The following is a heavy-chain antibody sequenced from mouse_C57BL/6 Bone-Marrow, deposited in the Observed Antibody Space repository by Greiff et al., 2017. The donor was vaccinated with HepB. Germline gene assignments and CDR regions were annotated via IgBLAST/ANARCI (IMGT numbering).Heavy chain of an antibody. CDR2: ISSGGSYT. D-gene: IGHD6-1*01. J-gene: IGHJ4*01. CDR3: ARHVQGAMDY. V-gene: IGHV5-6*01. Sequence: EVQVVESGGDLVKPGGSLKLSCAASGFTFSSYGMSWVRQTPDKRLEWVATISSGGSYTYYPDSVKGRFTISRDNAKNTLYLQMSSLKSEDTAMYYCARHVQGAMDYWGQGTSVTVSS. CDR1: GFTFSSYG.